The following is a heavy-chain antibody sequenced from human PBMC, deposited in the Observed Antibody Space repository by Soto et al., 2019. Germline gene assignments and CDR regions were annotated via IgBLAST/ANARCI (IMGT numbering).Heavy chain of an antibody. V-gene: IGHV1-18*01. CDR1: GYTFTSYG. Sequence: QVQLVQSGAEVKKPGASVKVSCKASGYTFTSYGISWVRQAPGQGLEWMGWISAYNGNTNYAQKLQGRVTMTTDTSTSTAHMELRSLRSDDTAVYYCARVGGSSHHISSAYNWFDPWGQGTLVTVSS. CDR3: ARVGGSSHHISSAYNWFDP. J-gene: IGHJ5*02. D-gene: IGHD6-13*01. CDR2: ISAYNGNT.